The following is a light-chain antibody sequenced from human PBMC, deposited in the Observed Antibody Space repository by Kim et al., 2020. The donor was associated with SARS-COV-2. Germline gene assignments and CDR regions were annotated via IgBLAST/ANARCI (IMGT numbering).Light chain of an antibody. J-gene: IGKJ2*01. CDR1: QSISSN. CDR2: GSS. V-gene: IGKV3-15*01. Sequence: VSPGERATLSCRASQSISSNLAWYQQKPGQAPRLLIYGSSTRATGTPVRFSGSGSGTEFSLTISSLQSEDFVVYYCQQYNKWPLYTFGQGTKLEI. CDR3: QQYNKWPLYT.